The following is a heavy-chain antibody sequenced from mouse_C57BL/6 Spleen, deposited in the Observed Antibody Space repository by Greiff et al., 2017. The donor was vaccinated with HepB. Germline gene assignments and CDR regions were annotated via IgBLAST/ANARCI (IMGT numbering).Heavy chain of an antibody. J-gene: IGHJ4*01. CDR1: GYTFTDYY. D-gene: IGHD2-3*01. CDR3: ARSRLLQRYYYAMDY. CDR2: INPYNGGT. Sequence: EVKLQQSGPVLVKPGASVKMSCKASGYTFTDYYMNWVKQSHGKSLEWIGVINPYNGGTSYNQKFKGKATLTVDKSSSTAYMELNSLTSEDSAVYYCARSRLLQRYYYAMDYWGQGTSVTVSS. V-gene: IGHV1-19*01.